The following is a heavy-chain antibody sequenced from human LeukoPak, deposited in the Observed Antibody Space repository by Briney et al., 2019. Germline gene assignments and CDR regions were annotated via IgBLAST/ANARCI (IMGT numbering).Heavy chain of an antibody. Sequence: GASVKVSCKTYGYTFADYFIHWVRQAPGQGLEYMGRINANSGGTEYQQKFQGRVTMTRDMSISTAYVEVNWLISDDTAIYYCARDVSSTPNWEFDYWGQGTTVTVSS. D-gene: IGHD1-26*01. CDR3: ARDVSSTPNWEFDY. CDR1: GYTFADYF. J-gene: IGHJ4*02. CDR2: INANSGGT. V-gene: IGHV1-2*06.